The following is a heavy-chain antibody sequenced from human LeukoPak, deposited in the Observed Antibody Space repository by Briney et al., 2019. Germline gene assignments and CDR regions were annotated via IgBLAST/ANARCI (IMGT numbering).Heavy chain of an antibody. D-gene: IGHD3-9*01. CDR2: INHSGST. CDR3: ARDYDILTGTDY. CDR1: GGSLRDYY. J-gene: IGHJ4*02. V-gene: IGHV4-34*01. Sequence: PSETLSLTCAVYGGSLRDYYWSWIRQSPGRGLQWIGEINHSGSTNYNSSLKSRVSILVDTTNSQFSLRLTPVTAADTAVYYCARDYDILTGTDYWGQGTLVTVSS.